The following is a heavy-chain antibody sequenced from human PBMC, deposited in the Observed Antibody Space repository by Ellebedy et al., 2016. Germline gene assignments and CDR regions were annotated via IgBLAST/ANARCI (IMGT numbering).Heavy chain of an antibody. CDR3: AKDQDGSGTYSLNYFDS. CDR1: GFTFSSFP. Sequence: GESLKISXAASGFTFSSFPMSWVRQAPGKGLEWVSSMTGSGGGTYYADSVKGRFTISRDNSKNTLYLQMNSLRAEDTAVYYCAKDQDGSGTYSLNYFDSWGQGTLVTVSS. J-gene: IGHJ4*02. V-gene: IGHV3-23*01. CDR2: MTGSGGGT. D-gene: IGHD3-10*01.